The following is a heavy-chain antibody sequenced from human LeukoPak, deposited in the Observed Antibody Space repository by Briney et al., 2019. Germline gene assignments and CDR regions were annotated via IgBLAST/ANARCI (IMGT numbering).Heavy chain of an antibody. CDR2: IYTSGST. J-gene: IGHJ4*02. CDR1: GGSINSYY. Sequence: SETLSLTCTVSGGSINSYYWSWIRQPAGKGLEWIGRIYTSGSTDYNPSLKSRVSMSVDTSKNQFSLKLTSVTAADTAVYYCARGTTWVPDYYGSGSRYYFDYWGQGTLVTVSS. CDR3: ARGTTWVPDYYGSGSRYYFDY. V-gene: IGHV4-4*07. D-gene: IGHD3-10*01.